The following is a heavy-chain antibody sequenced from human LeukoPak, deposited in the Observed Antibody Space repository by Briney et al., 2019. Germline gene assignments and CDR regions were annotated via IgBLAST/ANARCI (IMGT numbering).Heavy chain of an antibody. CDR1: GYTFTGYY. J-gene: IGHJ5*02. CDR2: INPNSGGT. D-gene: IGHD4-17*01. CDR3: ARDAHNVMTTVTTSAWFDP. Sequence: GASVKVSCKASGYTFTGYYMHWVRQAPGQGLEWMGWINPNSGGTNYAQKFQGRVTMTRDTSISTAYMELSRLRSDDTAVYYYARDAHNVMTTVTTSAWFDPWGQGTLVTVSS. V-gene: IGHV1-2*02.